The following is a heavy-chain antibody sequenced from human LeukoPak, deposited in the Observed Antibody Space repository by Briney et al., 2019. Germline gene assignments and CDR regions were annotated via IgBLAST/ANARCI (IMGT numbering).Heavy chain of an antibody. D-gene: IGHD4-17*01. J-gene: IGHJ4*02. CDR3: ARGTVTTVDY. Sequence: GASVKASCKASGYTFTGYYMHWVRQAPGQGLGWMGRINPNSGGTNYAQKFQGRVTMTRDTSISTAYMELSRLRSDDTAVYYCARGTVTTVDYWGQGTLVTVSS. CDR1: GYTFTGYY. CDR2: INPNSGGT. V-gene: IGHV1-2*06.